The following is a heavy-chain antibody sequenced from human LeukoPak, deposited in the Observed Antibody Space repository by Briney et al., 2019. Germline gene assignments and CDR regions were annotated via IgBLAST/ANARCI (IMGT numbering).Heavy chain of an antibody. Sequence: SETLSLTCTVSGYSISSGYFWGWIRQPPGKGLEWIGIIHSGESPYYSPPLESRITISIDTSNQFSLKLNSVTAADTAVYYCARDQYYGSGSLWWFDPWGQGTLVTVSS. CDR1: GYSISSGYF. D-gene: IGHD3-10*01. J-gene: IGHJ5*02. V-gene: IGHV4-38-2*02. CDR3: ARDQYYGSGSLWWFDP. CDR2: IHSGESP.